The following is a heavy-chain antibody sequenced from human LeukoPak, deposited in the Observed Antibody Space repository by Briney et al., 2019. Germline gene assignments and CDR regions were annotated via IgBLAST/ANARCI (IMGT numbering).Heavy chain of an antibody. J-gene: IGHJ3*02. CDR1: GGSISSGGYS. CDR2: IYHSGST. D-gene: IGHD1-1*01. CDR3: ARGTNWKSAFDI. V-gene: IGHV4-30-2*01. Sequence: PSQTLSLTCAVSGGSISSGGYSWSWIRQPPGKGLEWIGYIYHSGSTNYNPSLKSRVTISVDTSKNQFSLKLSSVTAADTAVYYCARGTNWKSAFDIWGQGTMVTVSS.